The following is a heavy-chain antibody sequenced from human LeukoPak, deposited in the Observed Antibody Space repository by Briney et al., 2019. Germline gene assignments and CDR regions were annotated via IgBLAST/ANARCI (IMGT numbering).Heavy chain of an antibody. V-gene: IGHV4-34*01. CDR2: INHSGST. CDR3: ARLKIVAAHDARY. D-gene: IGHD6-13*01. J-gene: IGHJ4*02. CDR1: GASFSGYY. Sequence: SETLSLTCGVYGASFSGYYWSWRRQPPGKGLEWIGEINHSGSTNYNPSLTSRVTISVDTSKKQFSLTLNSVTAADTAGYYCARLKIVAAHDARYWGQGTLVTVSS.